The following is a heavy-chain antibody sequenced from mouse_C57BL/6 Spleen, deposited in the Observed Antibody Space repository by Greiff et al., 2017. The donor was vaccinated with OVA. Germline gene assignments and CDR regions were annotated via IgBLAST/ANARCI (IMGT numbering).Heavy chain of an antibody. CDR1: GFTFSDAW. D-gene: IGHD1-1*01. CDR3: TRIYYYGSSYEDYAMDY. Sequence: EVMLVESGGGLVQPGGSMKLSCAASGFTFSDAWMDWVRQSPEKGLEWVAEIRNKANNHATYYAESVKGRFTISRDDSKSSVYLQMNSLRAEDTGIYYCTRIYYYGSSYEDYAMDYWGQGTSVTVSS. CDR2: IRNKANNHAT. V-gene: IGHV6-6*01. J-gene: IGHJ4*01.